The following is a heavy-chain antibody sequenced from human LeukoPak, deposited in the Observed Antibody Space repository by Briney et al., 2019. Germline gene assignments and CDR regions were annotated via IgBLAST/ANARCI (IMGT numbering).Heavy chain of an antibody. V-gene: IGHV3-21*04. CDR2: ISSSSSYI. J-gene: IGHJ4*02. D-gene: IGHD3-22*01. CDR1: GFTFSSYS. CDR3: AKDMIDDSSGYYHYYFDY. Sequence: GGSLRLSCAASGFTFSSYSMNWVRQAPGKGLEWVSSISSSSSYIYYADSVKGRFTISRDNAKNSPYLQMNSLRAEDTALYYCAKDMIDDSSGYYHYYFDYWGQGTLVTVSS.